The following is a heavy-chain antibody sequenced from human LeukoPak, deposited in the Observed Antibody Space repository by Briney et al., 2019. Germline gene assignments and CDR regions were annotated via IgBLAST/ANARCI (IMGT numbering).Heavy chain of an antibody. J-gene: IGHJ4*02. CDR3: ARGNDSPFDY. Sequence: SETLSLTCTVSGDSVSNGNYYWSWLRQPPGKALEWIGYIYYTGSTYYNPSLEGRVTISVDTSRNQFSVKLSSVTAADTAVYYCARGNDSPFDYWGQGTLVTVSS. CDR1: GDSVSNGNYY. V-gene: IGHV4-61*01. CDR2: IYYTGST. D-gene: IGHD2-15*01.